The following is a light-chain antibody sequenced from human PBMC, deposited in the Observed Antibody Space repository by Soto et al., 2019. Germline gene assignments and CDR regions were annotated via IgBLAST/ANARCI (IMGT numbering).Light chain of an antibody. Sequence: EVVLTQSPATLSLSPGERATLSCRASQSVRTSLAWYQHKPGQAPRLVIYDASLRANGVPARFGGSGSGTDFTLTINSLEPEDFAVYYCQHRMNWPLTFGQGTRWRL. V-gene: IGKV3-11*01. CDR1: QSVRTS. CDR3: QHRMNWPLT. J-gene: IGKJ5*01. CDR2: DAS.